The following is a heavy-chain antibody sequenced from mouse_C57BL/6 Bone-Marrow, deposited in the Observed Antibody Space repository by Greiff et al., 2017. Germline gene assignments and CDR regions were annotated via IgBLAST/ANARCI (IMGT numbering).Heavy chain of an antibody. CDR2: IDPENGDT. CDR3: TTLGTTVVAPFAY. J-gene: IGHJ2*01. D-gene: IGHD1-1*01. V-gene: IGHV14-4*01. CDR1: GFNIKDDY. Sequence: VQLQQSGAELVRPGASVKLSCTASGFNIKDDYLHWVKQRPEQGLEWIGWIDPENGDTEYASKFQGKATITADTSSNTAYLQLSSLTSEDTAVYYCTTLGTTVVAPFAYWGEGPTLAVP.